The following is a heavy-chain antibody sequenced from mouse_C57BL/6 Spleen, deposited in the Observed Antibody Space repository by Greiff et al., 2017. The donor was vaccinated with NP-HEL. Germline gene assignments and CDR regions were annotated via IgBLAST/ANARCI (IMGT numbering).Heavy chain of an antibody. CDR1: GYTFTSYW. J-gene: IGHJ1*03. V-gene: IGHV1-64*01. D-gene: IGHD4-1*01. CDR3: AENWDSLWYYDV. CDR2: IHPNSGST. Sequence: VQLQQSGAELVKPGASVKLSCKASGYTFTSYWMHWVKQRPGQGLEWIGMIHPNSGSTNYNEKFKSKATLTVDKSSSTAYLQLSSLTSEDSAVYYCAENWDSLWYYDVWGTGTTVTVSS.